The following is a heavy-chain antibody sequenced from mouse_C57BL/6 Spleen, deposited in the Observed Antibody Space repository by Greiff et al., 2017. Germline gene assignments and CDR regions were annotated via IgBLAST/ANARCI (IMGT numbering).Heavy chain of an antibody. CDR1: GYSFTGYY. CDR2: INPSTGGT. Sequence: VQLQQSGPELVKPGASVKISCKASGYSFTGYYMNWVKQSPEKSLEWIGEINPSTGGTTYNQKFKAKATLTVDKSSSTAYMQLKSLTSEDSAVYYCARRLLRYPYWYFDVWGTGTTVTVSS. D-gene: IGHD1-1*01. V-gene: IGHV1-42*01. CDR3: ARRLLRYPYWYFDV. J-gene: IGHJ1*03.